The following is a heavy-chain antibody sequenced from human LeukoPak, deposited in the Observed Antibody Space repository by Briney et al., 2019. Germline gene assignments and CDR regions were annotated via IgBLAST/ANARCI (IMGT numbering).Heavy chain of an antibody. CDR1: GFNFFDYV. J-gene: IGHJ4*02. D-gene: IGHD1-1*01. CDR3: ASKTGKTGTYD. V-gene: IGHV3-23*05. CDR2: IDRSGSNT. Sequence: GGSLRLSCVVSGFNFFDYVMIWVRQAPGKGLEWVSSIDRSGSNTYYADFVKGQFTISRDNSKNTLFLQMNSLRAEDTAVYHCASKTGKTGTYDWGQGTLVTVSS.